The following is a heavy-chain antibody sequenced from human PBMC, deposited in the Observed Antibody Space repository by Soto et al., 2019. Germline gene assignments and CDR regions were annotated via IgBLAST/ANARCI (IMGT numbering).Heavy chain of an antibody. Sequence: QVQLQESGPGLVKPSQTLSLTCTVSGGSISSGGYYWSWIRQHPGKGLEWIGYIYYSGSTYYNPSLKSRVTISVDTSKSQFSLKLSSVTAADTAVYYCARSGRDIVVVPEFANWFDPWGQGTLVTVSS. D-gene: IGHD2-2*01. CDR3: ARSGRDIVVVPEFANWFDP. CDR1: GGSISSGGYY. J-gene: IGHJ5*02. V-gene: IGHV4-31*03. CDR2: IYYSGST.